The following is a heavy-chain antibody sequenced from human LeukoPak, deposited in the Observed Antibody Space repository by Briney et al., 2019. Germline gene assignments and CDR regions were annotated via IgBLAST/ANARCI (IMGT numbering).Heavy chain of an antibody. J-gene: IGHJ6*02. Sequence: PGGSLRLSCAASGFTFSSYGIHWVRQAPGKGLEWVAVISYDGSNKYYADSVKGRFTISRDNSKNTLYLQMNSLRAEDTAVYYCAKDEDASYYYYGMDVWGQGTTVTVSS. V-gene: IGHV3-30*18. CDR2: ISYDGSNK. CDR3: AKDEDASYYYYGMDV. CDR1: GFTFSSYG.